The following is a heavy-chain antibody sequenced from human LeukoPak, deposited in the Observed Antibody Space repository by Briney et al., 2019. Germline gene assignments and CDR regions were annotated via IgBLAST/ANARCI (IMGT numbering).Heavy chain of an antibody. J-gene: IGHJ4*02. Sequence: GGSLRLSCAASGFSVSRNYMSWVRQAPGKGLEWVSVIYNGGSTYYAASVKGRFTIYRENSKNQVYLQMNHLRAEDTAVYYCARDAPPIVATPIDHWGQGTLVTVSS. CDR3: ARDAPPIVATPIDH. D-gene: IGHD5-12*01. CDR2: IYNGGST. V-gene: IGHV3-66*01. CDR1: GFSVSRNY.